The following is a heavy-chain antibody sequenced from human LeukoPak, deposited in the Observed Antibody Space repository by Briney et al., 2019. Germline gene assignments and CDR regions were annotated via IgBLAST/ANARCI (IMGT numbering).Heavy chain of an antibody. CDR2: IYYSGST. CDR1: GSSISSSSYY. J-gene: IGHJ3*02. V-gene: IGHV4-39*07. Sequence: SETLSLTCTVSGSSISSSSYYWGWIRQPPGKGLEWIGSIYYSGSTYYNPSLKSRVTISVDTSKNQFSLKLSSVTAADTAVYYCARDASSTRFDAFDSWGQGTMVTVSS. D-gene: IGHD2-2*01. CDR3: ARDASSTRFDAFDS.